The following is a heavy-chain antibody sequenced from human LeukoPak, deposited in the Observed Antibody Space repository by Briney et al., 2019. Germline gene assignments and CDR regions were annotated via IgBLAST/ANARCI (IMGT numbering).Heavy chain of an antibody. Sequence: QPGRSLRLSCAASGFTFSSYGMHWVRQAPGKGLEWVAVIWYDGSNTYYADSVKGRFTISRDNSKNTLYLQMNSLRAEDTAVYYCARSLGSGSYPADYWGQGTLVTVSS. D-gene: IGHD3-10*02. V-gene: IGHV3-33*01. CDR3: ARSLGSGSYPADY. CDR1: GFTFSSYG. J-gene: IGHJ4*02. CDR2: IWYDGSNT.